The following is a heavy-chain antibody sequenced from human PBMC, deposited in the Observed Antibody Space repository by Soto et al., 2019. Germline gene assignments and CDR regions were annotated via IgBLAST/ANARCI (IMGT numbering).Heavy chain of an antibody. CDR2: IYYSGST. V-gene: IGHV4-59*08. Sequence: SETLSLTCPVSWGSISSYYWRWIRQPPGKGLEWIGYIYYSGSTNYNPSLKSRVTISVDTSKNQFSLKLSFVTAADTAVYYCARLYGSGSYYPDAFDIWGQGTMVTVS. J-gene: IGHJ3*02. D-gene: IGHD3-10*01. CDR3: ARLYGSGSYYPDAFDI. CDR1: WGSISSYY.